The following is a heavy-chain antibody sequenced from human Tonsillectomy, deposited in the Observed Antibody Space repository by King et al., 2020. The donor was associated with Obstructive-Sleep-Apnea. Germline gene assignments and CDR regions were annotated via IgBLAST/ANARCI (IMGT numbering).Heavy chain of an antibody. CDR2: ISSKGGST. CDR3: VKPHSSSYDY. J-gene: IGHJ4*02. V-gene: IGHV3-64D*09. Sequence: VQLVESGGGLVQPGGALRLSCSASGFTFSSYAMHLVRQAPGKGLEFVSAISSKGGSTYYADSVKGRLTISRDNSKNTLYLQMSSLRAEDTAVYYCVKPHSSSYDYWGQGTLVTVSS. CDR1: GFTFSSYA. D-gene: IGHD6-13*01.